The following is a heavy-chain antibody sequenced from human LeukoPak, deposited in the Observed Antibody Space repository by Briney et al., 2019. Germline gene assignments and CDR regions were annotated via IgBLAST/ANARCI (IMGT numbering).Heavy chain of an antibody. Sequence: SETLSLTCAVSGGSISSSNWWSWVRQPPGKGLEWIGGIYHSGSTNYNPSLKSRVTISVDKSKNQFSLKLSSVTAADTAVYYCARDRRYYYGSGSPWFDPWGQGTLVTVSS. D-gene: IGHD3-10*01. CDR3: ARDRRYYYGSGSPWFDP. CDR2: IYHSGST. V-gene: IGHV4-4*02. CDR1: GGSISSSNW. J-gene: IGHJ5*02.